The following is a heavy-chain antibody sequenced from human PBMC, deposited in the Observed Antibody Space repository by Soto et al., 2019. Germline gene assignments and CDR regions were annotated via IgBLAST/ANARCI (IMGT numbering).Heavy chain of an antibody. CDR1: GFSLSTSGVG. Sequence: QITLKESGPTLVKPTQTLTLTCTFSGFSLSTSGVGVGWIRQPPGKALECLALIYWDDDKRYSPSLKSRPTITKDTSKNQVVLTMTNMDPVDTATYYCAHRLEWLVYDYWGQGTLVTVSS. J-gene: IGHJ4*02. CDR2: IYWDDDK. V-gene: IGHV2-5*02. CDR3: AHRLEWLVYDY. D-gene: IGHD6-19*01.